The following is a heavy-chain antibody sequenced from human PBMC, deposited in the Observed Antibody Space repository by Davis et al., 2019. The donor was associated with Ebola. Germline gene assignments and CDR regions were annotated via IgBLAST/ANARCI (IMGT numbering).Heavy chain of an antibody. CDR3: ARGGLVPAALYL. V-gene: IGHV4-39*07. CDR2: INYSGST. D-gene: IGHD2-2*01. Sequence: SETLSLTCTVSGGSISSSSYYWGWIRQPPGKGLEWIGSINYSGSTIYNPTLKSRVTISGDTSKKQFFLRLSSVTAADSAVYYCARGGLVPAALYLWGQGAMVTVSS. CDR1: GGSISSSSYY. J-gene: IGHJ3*01.